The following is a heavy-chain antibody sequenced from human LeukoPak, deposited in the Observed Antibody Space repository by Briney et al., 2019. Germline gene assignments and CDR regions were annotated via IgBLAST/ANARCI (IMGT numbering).Heavy chain of an antibody. CDR1: GYTFTGYY. CDR2: INPNSGGT. CDR3: ARGLGRGYGDYTLDY. V-gene: IGHV1-2*02. J-gene: IGHJ4*02. D-gene: IGHD4-17*01. Sequence: ASVTLSCKASGYTFTGYYMHWVRQAPGQGLEWMGWINPNSGGTNYAQKIQGRATMTGDTSISTAYMELSRLRSDDTAVYYCARGLGRGYGDYTLDYWGQGTLVTVSS.